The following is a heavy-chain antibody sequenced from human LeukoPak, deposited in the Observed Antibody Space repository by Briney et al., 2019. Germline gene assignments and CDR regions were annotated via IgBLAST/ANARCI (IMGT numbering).Heavy chain of an antibody. CDR2: ISYDGSNK. CDR3: AKGWQWLEDY. Sequence: PGGSLRLSCAASGFSFSSYGMHWVRQAPGKGLEWVAVISYDGSNKYYADSVKGRFTISRDNSKNTLYLQMNSLRAEDTAVYYCAKGWQWLEDYWGQGTLVTVSS. D-gene: IGHD6-19*01. V-gene: IGHV3-30*18. J-gene: IGHJ4*02. CDR1: GFSFSSYG.